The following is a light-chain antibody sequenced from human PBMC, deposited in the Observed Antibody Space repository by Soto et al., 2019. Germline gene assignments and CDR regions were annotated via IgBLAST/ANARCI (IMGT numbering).Light chain of an antibody. J-gene: IGKJ1*01. CDR1: QSVSNNY. V-gene: IGKV3-20*01. CDR2: GAS. Sequence: ESVLTQSPGTLSLSPVERATLSCMASQSVSNNYLAWHQQKPGQAPRLLIYGASTRATGIPDRFSGSGSGTDFTLTISRLEPEDSAVYYCQQYGSSPTWTFGQGTKVDNK. CDR3: QQYGSSPTWT.